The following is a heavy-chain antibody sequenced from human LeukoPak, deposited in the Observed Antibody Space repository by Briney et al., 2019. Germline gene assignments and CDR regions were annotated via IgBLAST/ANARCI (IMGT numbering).Heavy chain of an antibody. Sequence: SETLSLTCAVYGGSFSGYYWSWIRQPPGKGLEWIGEINHSGSTNYNPSLKSRVTISVDTSKNQFSLKLSSVTAADTAVYYCAREGSLSPNYYYGMDVWGQGTTVTVSS. D-gene: IGHD3-16*02. CDR2: INHSGST. CDR3: AREGSLSPNYYYGMDV. CDR1: GGSFSGYY. V-gene: IGHV4-34*01. J-gene: IGHJ6*02.